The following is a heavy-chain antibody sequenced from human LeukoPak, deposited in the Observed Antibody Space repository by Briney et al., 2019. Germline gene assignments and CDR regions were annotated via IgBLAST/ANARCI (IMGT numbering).Heavy chain of an antibody. Sequence: PGGSLRLYCAASGFTFSTYGMHWVRQAPGKGLEWVAVISYDGSNKYYADSVKGRFTISRDNSKNTQYLQMNSLRAEDTAVYYCAKDAGGLTYYFDNWGQGTMVTVSS. D-gene: IGHD3-10*01. V-gene: IGHV3-30*18. J-gene: IGHJ3*02. CDR2: ISYDGSNK. CDR1: GFTFSTYG. CDR3: AKDAGGLTYYFDN.